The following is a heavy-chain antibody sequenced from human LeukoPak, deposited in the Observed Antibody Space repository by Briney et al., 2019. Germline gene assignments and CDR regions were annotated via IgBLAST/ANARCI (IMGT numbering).Heavy chain of an antibody. CDR1: AFTFSTYA. Sequence: GGSLRLSCPASAFTFSTYALHWVRQAPGKGPEWAAHINSADNVEYYTDSVRGRFTMSRDNAKDLLYLHLNSLRDEDTAVYYCARDTVNGPFVISLDLWGQGVLVTVSS. CDR3: ARDTVNGPFVISLDL. D-gene: IGHD2-8*01. J-gene: IGHJ5*02. V-gene: IGHV3-48*03. CDR2: INSADNVE.